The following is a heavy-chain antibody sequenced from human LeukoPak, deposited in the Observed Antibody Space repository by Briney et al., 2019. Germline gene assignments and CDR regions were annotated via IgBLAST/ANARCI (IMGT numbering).Heavy chain of an antibody. Sequence: ASVKVSCKASGYTFTGYYMHWVRQAPGQGLEWMGWINPNSGGTNYAQKFQGGVTMTRDTSISTAYMELSRLRPDDTAVYYCATYYGVNYWYFDLWGRGTLVTVSS. V-gene: IGHV1-2*02. CDR2: INPNSGGT. CDR1: GYTFTGYY. CDR3: ATYYGVNYWYFDL. D-gene: IGHD4-17*01. J-gene: IGHJ2*01.